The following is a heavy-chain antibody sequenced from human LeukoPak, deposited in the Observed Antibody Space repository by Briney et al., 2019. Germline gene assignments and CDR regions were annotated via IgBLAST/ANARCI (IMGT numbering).Heavy chain of an antibody. J-gene: IGHJ4*02. CDR2: IWYDGSNK. D-gene: IGHD3-10*01. CDR3: ARGAHYFGYYFEY. Sequence: PGGSLRLSCAPSGFTFSSYGMHWVRQAPGKGLEWVAVIWYDGSNKYYADSVKGRFTISRGNSKNTLYLQMNSLRAEDTAVYYCARGAHYFGYYFEYWSQGTLVTVSS. CDR1: GFTFSSYG. V-gene: IGHV3-33*01.